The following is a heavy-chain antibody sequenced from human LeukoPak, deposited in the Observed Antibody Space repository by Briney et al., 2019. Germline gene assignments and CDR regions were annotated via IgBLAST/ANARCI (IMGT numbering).Heavy chain of an antibody. CDR2: MYTSGST. Sequence: SSETLSLTCTVSGGSISSYYWSWIRQPAGKGLEWIGRMYTSGSTNYNPSLKSRATMSVDTSKNQFSLKLSSVTAADTALYYCAGGGITIFGVVSYMDVWGKGTTVTVSS. D-gene: IGHD3-3*01. CDR1: GGSISSYY. J-gene: IGHJ6*03. CDR3: AGGGITIFGVVSYMDV. V-gene: IGHV4-4*07.